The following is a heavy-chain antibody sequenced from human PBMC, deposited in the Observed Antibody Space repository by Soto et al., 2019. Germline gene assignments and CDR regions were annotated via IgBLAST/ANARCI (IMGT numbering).Heavy chain of an antibody. J-gene: IGHJ3*01. Sequence: EVQLVESGGGLVQPGGSLRLSCAASGFTFSIYWMQWVRQAPGKGLVWVSRIDSDGSRTSHADSVKGRFTISRDNAKNTLYLQMNSLRAEDTAVYYCAHPRGYGVFDAYDFWGQGAMVTVSS. CDR3: AHPRGYGVFDAYDF. CDR2: IDSDGSRT. CDR1: GFTFSIYW. V-gene: IGHV3-74*01. D-gene: IGHD4-17*01.